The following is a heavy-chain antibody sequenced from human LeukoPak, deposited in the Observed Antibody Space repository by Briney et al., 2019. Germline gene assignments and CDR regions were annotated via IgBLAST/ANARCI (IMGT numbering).Heavy chain of an antibody. J-gene: IGHJ5*02. CDR3: AIFYGSGSYYLHNWFDP. Sequence: GESLNISCKCSVYSFTSYLIGWVRQMPGKGLEWMGISYPGDSDTRYSPSFPGQVTISADKSISTAYLQWSSLKASDTAMYYCAIFYGSGSYYLHNWFDPWGQGTLVTVSS. CDR1: VYSFTSYL. V-gene: IGHV5-51*01. D-gene: IGHD3-10*01. CDR2: SYPGDSDT.